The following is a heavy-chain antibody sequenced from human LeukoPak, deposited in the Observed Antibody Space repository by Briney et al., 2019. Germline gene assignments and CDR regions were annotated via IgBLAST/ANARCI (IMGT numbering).Heavy chain of an antibody. Sequence: GGSLRLSCAASGFTFSSYAMNWVRQAPGKGLEWVSIISGSGGSTYYADSVKGRFTISRDNSKSTLYLHMNILRAEDTAVYYCAKGLGRWLQYIDYWGQGTLVTVSS. CDR2: ISGSGGST. D-gene: IGHD5-24*01. CDR3: AKGLGRWLQYIDY. CDR1: GFTFSSYA. V-gene: IGHV3-23*01. J-gene: IGHJ4*02.